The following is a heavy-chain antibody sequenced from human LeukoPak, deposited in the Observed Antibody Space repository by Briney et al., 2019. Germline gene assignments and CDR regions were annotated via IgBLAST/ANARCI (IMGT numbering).Heavy chain of an antibody. CDR3: AREGIAVAGSWDDAFDI. V-gene: IGHV3-74*01. J-gene: IGHJ3*02. CDR1: GFTFSSYW. CDR2: INSDGSIT. D-gene: IGHD6-19*01. Sequence: GGSLRLSCVASGFTFSSYWMHWVRQAPGKGLVWVSRINSDGSITTYADSVKGRFTISRDNAKNTLYLQMNSLRAEDTAVYYCAREGIAVAGSWDDAFDIWGQGTMVTVSS.